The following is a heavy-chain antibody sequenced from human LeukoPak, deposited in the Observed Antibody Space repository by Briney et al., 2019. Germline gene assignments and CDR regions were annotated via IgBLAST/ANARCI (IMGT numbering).Heavy chain of an antibody. Sequence: GGSLRLSCAASGFTFSNSAMSWVRQAPGKGLEWVSAISGSGGSTYYADSVKGRFTISRDNSKNTLYLQMGSLRAEDTAAYYCAKDLYSSGCYFFGYWGQGALVTVSS. CDR3: AKDLYSSGCYFFGY. V-gene: IGHV3-23*01. CDR1: GFTFSNSA. CDR2: ISGSGGST. J-gene: IGHJ4*02. D-gene: IGHD6-19*01.